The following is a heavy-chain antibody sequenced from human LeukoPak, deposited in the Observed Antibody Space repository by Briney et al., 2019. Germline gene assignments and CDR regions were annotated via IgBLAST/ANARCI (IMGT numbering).Heavy chain of an antibody. Sequence: SETLSLTCARYAGSFSGYYWSWIRQPPGKGLEWIGEINHSGSTNYNPSLKSRVTISVDTSKNQFSLKLSSVTAADTAVYYCARGGSYYYGSGSYYNAPFDYWGQGTLVTVSS. J-gene: IGHJ4*02. D-gene: IGHD3-10*01. CDR1: AGSFSGYY. CDR3: ARGGSYYYGSGSYYNAPFDY. CDR2: INHSGST. V-gene: IGHV4-34*01.